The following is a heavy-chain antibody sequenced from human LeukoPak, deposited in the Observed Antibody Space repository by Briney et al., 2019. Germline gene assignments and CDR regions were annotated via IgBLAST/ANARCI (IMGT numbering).Heavy chain of an antibody. D-gene: IGHD2-2*01. Sequence: PSETLSLTCAVSGGSISSGTHYWNWIRQHPGQGLEWIGHIYNTGSAYYNPSLMSRVSMSIDTSENQFSLKLSSVTAADTAVYYCASTHCASPSCYSYYYSGLDVWGQGTTVIVSS. CDR1: GGSISSGTHY. CDR2: IYNTGSA. J-gene: IGHJ6*02. CDR3: ASTHCASPSCYSYYYSGLDV. V-gene: IGHV4-31*11.